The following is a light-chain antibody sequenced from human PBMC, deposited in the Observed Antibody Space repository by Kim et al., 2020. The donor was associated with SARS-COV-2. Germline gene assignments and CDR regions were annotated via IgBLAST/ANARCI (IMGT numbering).Light chain of an antibody. CDR3: QYYDSRLSGSGV. V-gene: IGLV1-40*01. Sequence: VTHSLTVSSSNSGSSYDVPWSRQRPGTADNLIIYGNRNRPSGVPDRLYGSKSGTSDSLASTGLQAEDEADYYCQYYDSRLSGSGVFGGGTQLTVL. J-gene: IGLJ3*02. CDR2: GNR. CDR1: SSNSGSSYD.